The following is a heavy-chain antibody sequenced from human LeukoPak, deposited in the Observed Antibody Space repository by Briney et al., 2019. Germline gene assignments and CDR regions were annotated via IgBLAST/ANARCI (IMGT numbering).Heavy chain of an antibody. CDR2: INTNTGNP. CDR1: GYTFTSHA. J-gene: IGHJ6*02. V-gene: IGHV7-4-1*02. CDR3: AREGPRDYYYGMDV. Sequence: ASVKVSCKASGYTFTSHAMNWVRQAPGQGLEWMGWINTNTGNPTYAQGFTGRFVFSLDASVSTAYLQISSLKAEDTAVYYCAREGPRDYYYGMDVWGQGTTVTVSS.